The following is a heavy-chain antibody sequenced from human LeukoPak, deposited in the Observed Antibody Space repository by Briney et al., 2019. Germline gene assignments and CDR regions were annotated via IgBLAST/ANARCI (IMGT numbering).Heavy chain of an antibody. Sequence: VASVNVSCKTSGGTFSSDIISWVRQAPGQGLEWMGEIIPIFSTTNYAQKFQGRVTITADKSTSTAYMELSSLRSEDTAMYYCARRYCTNGVCYHDRGAFDIWGQGTMVTVSS. D-gene: IGHD2-8*01. J-gene: IGHJ3*02. CDR2: IIPIFSTT. CDR1: GGTFSSDI. CDR3: ARRYCTNGVCYHDRGAFDI. V-gene: IGHV1-69*06.